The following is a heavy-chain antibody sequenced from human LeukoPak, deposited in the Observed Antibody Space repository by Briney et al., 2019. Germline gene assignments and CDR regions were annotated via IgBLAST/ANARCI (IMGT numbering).Heavy chain of an antibody. Sequence: GGSLRLSCAASGFTFSSYWMSWVRQAPGKELEWVANIKQDGSEKYYVDSVKGRFTISRDNAKNSLYLQMNSLRAEDTAVYYCARAGPFGESYFDYWGQGTLVTVSS. CDR3: ARAGPFGESYFDY. J-gene: IGHJ4*02. CDR2: IKQDGSEK. D-gene: IGHD3-10*01. V-gene: IGHV3-7*01. CDR1: GFTFSSYW.